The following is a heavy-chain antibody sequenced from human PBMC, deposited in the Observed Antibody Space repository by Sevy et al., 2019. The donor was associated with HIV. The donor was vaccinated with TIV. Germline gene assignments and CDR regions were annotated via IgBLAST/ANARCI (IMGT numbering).Heavy chain of an antibody. V-gene: IGHV3-33*08. J-gene: IGHJ3*02. Sequence: GGSLRLSCAASGFTFSSYGMHWVRQAPGKGLEWVAVIWYDESNKYYADSVKGRFTISRDNSKNTLYLQMNSLRAEETAVYYCARVRYCSSTCWYSSSCHDAFDIWGQGTMVTVSS. CDR2: IWYDESNK. CDR1: GFTFSSYG. D-gene: IGHD2-2*02. CDR3: ARVRYCSSTCWYSSSCHDAFDI.